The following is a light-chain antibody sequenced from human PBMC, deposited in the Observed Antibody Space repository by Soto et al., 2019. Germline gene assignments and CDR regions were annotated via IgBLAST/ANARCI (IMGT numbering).Light chain of an antibody. Sequence: IQMTQSPSSLSASVGDRVNITCRASQGINKDLGWYQQKPGKPPKLLIYPAFSLQSGVPPRFSGSGSGTDFILTISSLQPEDFATYYCLQDYDFPFTFGPGTKVDL. J-gene: IGKJ3*01. CDR3: LQDYDFPFT. CDR1: QGINKD. V-gene: IGKV1-6*02. CDR2: PAF.